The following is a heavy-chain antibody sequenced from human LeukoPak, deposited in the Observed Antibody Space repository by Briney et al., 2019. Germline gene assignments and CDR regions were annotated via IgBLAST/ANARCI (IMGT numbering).Heavy chain of an antibody. CDR3: ARGGSGSPWDYYYYYMDV. CDR2: IYTSGST. V-gene: IGHV4-61*02. Sequence: SETLSLTCTVSGGSISSGSYYWSWIRQPAREGLEWIGRIYTSGSTNYNPSLKSRVTISVDTSKNQFSLKLSSVTAADTAVYYCARGGSGSPWDYYYYYMDVWGKGTTVTISS. CDR1: GGSISSGSYY. J-gene: IGHJ6*03. D-gene: IGHD3-10*01.